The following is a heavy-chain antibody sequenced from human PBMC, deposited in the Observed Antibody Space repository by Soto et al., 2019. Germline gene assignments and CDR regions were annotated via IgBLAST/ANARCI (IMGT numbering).Heavy chain of an antibody. J-gene: IGHJ4*02. V-gene: IGHV4-4*02. CDR2: IFHSGAT. CDR3: ARQLERGDLPEGFEY. D-gene: IGHD1-1*01. CDR1: GDSISSSHW. Sequence: QVQLQESGPGLVEPSGTLSLTCAVSGDSISSSHWWSWVRQSPGKGLEWIGEIFHSGATKYNPSLESRVTMSVDKSNNQLSLKLRTVTAADTAVYYCARQLERGDLPEGFEYWGQGTPDTVSS.